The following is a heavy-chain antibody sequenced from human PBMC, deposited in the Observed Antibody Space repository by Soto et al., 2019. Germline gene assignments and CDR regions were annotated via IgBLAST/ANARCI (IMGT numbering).Heavy chain of an antibody. V-gene: IGHV5-10-1*01. Sequence: GESLKISCKGSGYRFTSYWISWVRQMPGKDLEWMGRIDPSNSYTHYSPSFHGHVTISADNSISTAYLQWSNLRASDTAIYYCAFLDTSLDFDFWGQGTLVTVSS. CDR1: GYRFTSYW. J-gene: IGHJ4*02. CDR2: IDPSNSYT. CDR3: AFLDTSLDFDF. D-gene: IGHD3-3*02.